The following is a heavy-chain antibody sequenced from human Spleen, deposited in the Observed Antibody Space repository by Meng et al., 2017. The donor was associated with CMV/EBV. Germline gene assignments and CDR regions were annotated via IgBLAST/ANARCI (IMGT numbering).Heavy chain of an antibody. V-gene: IGHV3-15*01. CDR1: GFTFNDAW. CDR2: IKSKIDGGTV. CDR3: AKDIKLVRPAYGVFDI. Sequence: GESLKISCAASGFTFNDAWMSWVRQAPGKGLEWVGRIKSKIDGGTVDYAAPVKGRFTISRDNSKNTLYLQMNSLRADDTAVYYCAKDIKLVRPAYGVFDIWGHGTVVTVSS. J-gene: IGHJ3*02. D-gene: IGHD4/OR15-4a*01.